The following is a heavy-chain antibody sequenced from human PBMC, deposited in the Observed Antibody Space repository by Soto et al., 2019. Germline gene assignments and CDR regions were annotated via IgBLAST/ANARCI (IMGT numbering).Heavy chain of an antibody. Sequence: SVKVSCKASGGTFSSYAISWVLQAPGQGLEWMGGIIPIFGTANYAQKFQGRVTITADESTSTAYMELSSLRSEDTAVYYCARELIVLVPAATTVWFDPWGQGTLVTVSS. CDR3: ARELIVLVPAATTVWFDP. J-gene: IGHJ5*02. D-gene: IGHD2-2*01. CDR1: GGTFSSYA. V-gene: IGHV1-69*13. CDR2: IIPIFGTA.